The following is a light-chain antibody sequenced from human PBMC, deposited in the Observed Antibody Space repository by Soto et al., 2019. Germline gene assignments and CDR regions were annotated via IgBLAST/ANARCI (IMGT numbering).Light chain of an antibody. CDR2: GAS. CDR1: QSIISSY. CDR3: QQYGTSSWT. Sequence: EIVLTQSPDTLSLSPGERATLSCRASQSIISSYVAWYQQKSGQAPRLLIYGASSRATGIPDRFSGSGSGTDFTLTISRLEPEDFAVYYCQQYGTSSWTFGQGTKVESK. V-gene: IGKV3-20*01. J-gene: IGKJ1*01.